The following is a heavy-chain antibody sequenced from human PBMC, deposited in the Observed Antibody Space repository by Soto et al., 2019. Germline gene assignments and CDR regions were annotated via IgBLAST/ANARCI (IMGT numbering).Heavy chain of an antibody. V-gene: IGHV3-23*01. CDR1: GFTFSSYA. CDR3: AKGTYYDSSGYHY. CDR2: ISSSGGST. Sequence: VGSLRLSCAASGFTFSSYAMSWVRQAPGKGLEWVSAISSSGGSTYYADSVKGRFTISRDNSKNTLYLQMNSLRAEDTAVYYCAKGTYYDSSGYHYWGQGTLVTVSS. J-gene: IGHJ4*02. D-gene: IGHD3-22*01.